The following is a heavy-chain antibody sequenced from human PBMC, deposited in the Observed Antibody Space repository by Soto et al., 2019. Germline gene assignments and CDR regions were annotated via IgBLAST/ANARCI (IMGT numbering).Heavy chain of an antibody. CDR1: GFTFDDYA. J-gene: IGHJ4*02. Sequence: EVQLVESGGGLVQPGRSLRLSCAASGFTFDDYAMHWVRQAPGKGLEWVSGLSWNSGIIGYADSVKGRFTISRDNAKNSLYLQMTSLRADDTALYYCAKDRDPGETTDGGEYFAYWGQGTLVTVSS. CDR2: LSWNSGII. CDR3: AKDRDPGETTDGGEYFAY. V-gene: IGHV3-9*01. D-gene: IGHD1-1*01.